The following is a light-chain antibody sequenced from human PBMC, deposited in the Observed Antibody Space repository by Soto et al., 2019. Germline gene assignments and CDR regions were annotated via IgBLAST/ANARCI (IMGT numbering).Light chain of an antibody. V-gene: IGKV3-20*01. CDR1: QSVSSSY. CDR2: GAS. Sequence: EIMLTQSPGTLSLSPGERATLSCRASQSVSSSYLAWYQQKPGQAPRLLIYGASSRATGIPDRFSGSGSGTDFTLTISRLEPEDFAVYYCQQYGSSLLTFGQGTKVDI. J-gene: IGKJ1*01. CDR3: QQYGSSLLT.